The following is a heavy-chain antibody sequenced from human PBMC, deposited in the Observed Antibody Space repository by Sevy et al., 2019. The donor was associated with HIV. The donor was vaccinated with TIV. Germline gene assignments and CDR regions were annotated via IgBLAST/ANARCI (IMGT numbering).Heavy chain of an antibody. CDR3: ARDSYCCGSGCVEYFQH. J-gene: IGHJ1*01. D-gene: IGHD2-15*01. V-gene: IGHV3-48*03. Sequence: GGSLRLSCAASGFTFNNYEMYWVRQAPGKGLEWVSFIGTSGSTTYYADSVKGRFTISRDNAKNSLFLQMNSLRAEDTAVYYCARDSYCCGSGCVEYFQHWGQGTLVTVSS. CDR2: IGTSGSTT. CDR1: GFTFNNYE.